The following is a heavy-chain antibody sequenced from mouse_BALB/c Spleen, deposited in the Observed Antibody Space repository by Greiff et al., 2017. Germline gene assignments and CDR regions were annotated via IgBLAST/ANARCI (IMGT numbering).Heavy chain of an antibody. CDR3: ASGGGFPLFAY. D-gene: IGHD1-1*02. V-gene: IGHV1-54*01. CDR1: GYAFTNYL. CDR2: INPGSGGT. J-gene: IGHJ3*01. Sequence: QVQLQQSGAELVRPGTSVKVSCKASGYAFTNYLIEWVKQRPGQGLEWIGVINPGSGGTNYNEKFKGKATLTADKSSSTAYMQLSSLTSEDSAVYYCASGGGFPLFAYWGQGTLVTVSA.